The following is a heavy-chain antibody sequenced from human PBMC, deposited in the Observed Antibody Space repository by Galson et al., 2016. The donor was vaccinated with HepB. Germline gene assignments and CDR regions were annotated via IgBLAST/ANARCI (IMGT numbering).Heavy chain of an antibody. V-gene: IGHV3-21*01. Sequence: SLRLSCAGSGFSFSSYMMNWVRQAPGKGLEWVSSISSNSRYIYYGDSVKGRFTISRDNAKNSLFLHMKSLGAEDTAVYYCVRDLRRVAEADAFPPWGQGTLVTVSP. CDR2: ISSNSRYI. CDR1: GFSFSSYM. D-gene: IGHD6-19*01. J-gene: IGHJ5*02. CDR3: VRDLRRVAEADAFPP.